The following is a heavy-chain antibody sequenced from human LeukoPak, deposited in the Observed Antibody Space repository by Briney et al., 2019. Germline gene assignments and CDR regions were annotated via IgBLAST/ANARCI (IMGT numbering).Heavy chain of an antibody. CDR3: ARWGWAGYSSGWAFDY. J-gene: IGHJ4*02. V-gene: IGHV4-61*02. CDR1: GGSISSGSYY. Sequence: TSETLSLTCTVSGGSISSGSYYWSWIRQPAGKGLEWIGRIYTSGSTNYNPSLKSRVTISVDTSKNQFSLKLSSVTAADTAVYYCARWGWAGYSSGWAFDYWGQGTLVTVSS. D-gene: IGHD6-19*01. CDR2: IYTSGST.